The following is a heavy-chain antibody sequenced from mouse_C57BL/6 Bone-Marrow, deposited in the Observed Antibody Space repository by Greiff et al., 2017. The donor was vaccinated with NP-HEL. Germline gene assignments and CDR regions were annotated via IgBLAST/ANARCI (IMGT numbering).Heavy chain of an antibody. CDR3: ARHDEVITTVVEGAWFAY. J-gene: IGHJ3*01. V-gene: IGHV5-15*01. D-gene: IGHD1-1*01. CDR1: GFTFSDYG. CDR2: ISNLAYSI. Sequence: EVKLMESGGGLVQPGGSLKLSCAASGFTFSDYGMAWVRQAPRKGPEWVAFISNLAYSIYYADTVTGRFTISRENAKNTLYLEMSSLRSEDTAMYYCARHDEVITTVVEGAWFAYWGQGTLVTVSA.